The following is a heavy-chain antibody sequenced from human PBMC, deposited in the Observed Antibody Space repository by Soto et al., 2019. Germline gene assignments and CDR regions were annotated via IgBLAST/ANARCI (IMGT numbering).Heavy chain of an antibody. CDR1: GYTFTSYG. CDR2: ISAYNGNT. Sequence: ALVKFYCKAAGYTFTSYGISWLRQEHGQGLEWMGWISAYNGNTNYAQKLQGRVTMTTDTSTSTAYMELRSLRSDDTAVYYCESLAVADTEGGDAFDIWGQGTMVTVSS. CDR3: ESLAVADTEGGDAFDI. V-gene: IGHV1-18*01. D-gene: IGHD6-19*01. J-gene: IGHJ3*02.